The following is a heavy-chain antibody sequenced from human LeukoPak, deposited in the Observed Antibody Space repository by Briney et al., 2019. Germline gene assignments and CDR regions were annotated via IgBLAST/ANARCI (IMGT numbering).Heavy chain of an antibody. CDR1: GGSFSGHY. CDR2: INHSGST. Sequence: SETLSLTCAVYGGSFSGHYWSWIRQPPGKGLEWIGEINHSGSTNYNPSLKSRVTISVDTSKNQFSLKLSSVTAADTAVYYCASWGYYDSSGIFDYWGQGTLVTVSS. CDR3: ASWGYYDSSGIFDY. D-gene: IGHD3-22*01. V-gene: IGHV4-34*01. J-gene: IGHJ4*02.